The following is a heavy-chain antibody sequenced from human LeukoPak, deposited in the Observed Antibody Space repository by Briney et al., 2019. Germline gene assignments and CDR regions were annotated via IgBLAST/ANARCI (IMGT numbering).Heavy chain of an antibody. J-gene: IGHJ1*01. D-gene: IGHD2-21*02. Sequence: GXLRLSCAASGFTXSDYFMNWVRQAPGKGLEYVSSISGSSRHIYYADSVKGRFTIPRDNTKSSLYLQMNSLRVEDMAVYYCARGYCGGDCYGDWGQGTLVTVSS. CDR1: GFTXSDYF. V-gene: IGHV3-21*01. CDR2: ISGSSRHI. CDR3: ARGYCGGDCYGD.